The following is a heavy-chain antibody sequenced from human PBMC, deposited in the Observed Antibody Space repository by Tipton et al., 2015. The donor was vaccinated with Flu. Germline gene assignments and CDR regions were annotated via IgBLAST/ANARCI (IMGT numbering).Heavy chain of an antibody. CDR1: GDSIGIDYY. V-gene: IGHV4-38-2*01. CDR2: IYHSGTT. D-gene: IGHD3-10*02. CDR3: ARHTGDSVRGVIDY. Sequence: TLSLTCSVSGDSIGIDYYWGWIRQPPGKGLEWIGTIYHSGTTYYNPSLKSRLTISVDTSKNQFSLRLSSVTAADTAVYYCARHTGDSVRGVIDYWGQGTLVTVSS. J-gene: IGHJ4*02.